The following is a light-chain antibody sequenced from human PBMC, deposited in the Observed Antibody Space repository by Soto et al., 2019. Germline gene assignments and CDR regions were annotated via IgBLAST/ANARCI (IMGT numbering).Light chain of an antibody. CDR3: SSPAGSSVV. CDR1: SSDVGGYNY. V-gene: IGLV2-11*01. Sequence: QSALTQPRSVSGSPGQSVTISCTGTSSDVGGYNYVSWYQQHPGKAPKLMIYDVTTRPSGVPDRFSGSKSGNTASLTISGLQAEDEADYYCSSPAGSSVVFGTGIKVTVL. J-gene: IGLJ1*01. CDR2: DVT.